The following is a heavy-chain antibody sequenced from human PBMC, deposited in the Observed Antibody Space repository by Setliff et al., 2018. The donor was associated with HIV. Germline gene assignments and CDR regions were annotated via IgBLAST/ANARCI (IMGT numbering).Heavy chain of an antibody. Sequence: PSETLSLTCTVSGGSLSTYYWGWVRQPPGKGLEWIGSIYYTGNTYSNPSLKSRVTIPVDTSKIQFSLKLNSVTAADTPVYYCARLANGPISLARVVTGWVDIWGQGTLVTVSS. J-gene: IGHJ4*02. CDR3: ARLANGPISLARVVTGWVDI. D-gene: IGHD3-10*01. CDR1: GGSLSTYY. CDR2: IYYTGNT. V-gene: IGHV4-39*01.